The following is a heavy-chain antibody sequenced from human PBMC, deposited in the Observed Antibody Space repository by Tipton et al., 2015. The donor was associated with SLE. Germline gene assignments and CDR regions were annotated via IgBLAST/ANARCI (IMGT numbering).Heavy chain of an antibody. CDR2: IYYSGST. Sequence: TLSLTCTVSDGSISSYYWSWIRPPPGKGLEWIGYIYYSGSTNYNPSLKSRVTISVDTSKNQFSLKLSSVTAADAAVYYCARDRVVVPAATNWYFDLWGRGTLVTVSS. CDR3: ARDRVVVPAATNWYFDL. CDR1: DGSISSYY. V-gene: IGHV4-59*01. J-gene: IGHJ2*01. D-gene: IGHD2-2*01.